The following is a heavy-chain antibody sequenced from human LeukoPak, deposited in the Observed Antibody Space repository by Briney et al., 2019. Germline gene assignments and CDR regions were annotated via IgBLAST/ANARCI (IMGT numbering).Heavy chain of an antibody. Sequence: ASVKVSCKASGYTFSGYYIHWVRQAPGQGLEWMGWMNPNNGGTSYAQKFEGRVTMTRETSTTTAYMELSSLRFDDTAIYYCARERGQIAAARLHHWGQGTLITVSS. J-gene: IGHJ5*02. CDR1: GYTFSGYY. CDR2: MNPNNGGT. CDR3: ARERGQIAAARLHH. D-gene: IGHD6-13*01. V-gene: IGHV1-2*02.